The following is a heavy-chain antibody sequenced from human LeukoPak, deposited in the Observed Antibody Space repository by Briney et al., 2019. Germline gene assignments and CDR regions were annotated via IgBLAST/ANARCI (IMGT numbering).Heavy chain of an antibody. CDR2: ISGSGGST. Sequence: GGSLRLSCAASGFTFSSYAMSWVRQAPGKGLEWVSAISGSGGSTYYAESVKGRFTISRDNAENSLYLQMNSLRAEDTAVYYCARDPYFGELSPHVYYWYMDVWGKGTTVTISS. D-gene: IGHD3-10*01. CDR1: GFTFSSYA. J-gene: IGHJ6*03. V-gene: IGHV3-23*01. CDR3: ARDPYFGELSPHVYYWYMDV.